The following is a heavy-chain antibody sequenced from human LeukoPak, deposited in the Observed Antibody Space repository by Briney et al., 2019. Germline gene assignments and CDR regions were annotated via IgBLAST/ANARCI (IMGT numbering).Heavy chain of an antibody. J-gene: IGHJ4*02. Sequence: PSETLSLTCTVSGGSISSYYWSWIRQPPGKGLEWIGYIYYSGSTNYNPSLKSRVTISVDTSKNQFSLKLSSVTAADTAMYYCARGSGYDYLDYWGQGTLVTVSS. CDR1: GGSISSYY. CDR2: IYYSGST. CDR3: ARGSGYDYLDY. V-gene: IGHV4-59*01. D-gene: IGHD5-12*01.